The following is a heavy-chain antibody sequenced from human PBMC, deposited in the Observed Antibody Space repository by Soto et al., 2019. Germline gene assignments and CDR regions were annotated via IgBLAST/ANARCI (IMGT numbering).Heavy chain of an antibody. J-gene: IGHJ5*02. Sequence: GGSLRLSCAASGFTFSSYGMHWVRQAPGKGLEWVAVIWYDGSNKYYADSVKGRFTISRDNSENTLYLQMNSLRAEDTAVYYCAREALAVAVLNNWFDPWGQGTLVTVSS. CDR2: IWYDGSNK. D-gene: IGHD6-19*01. CDR3: AREALAVAVLNNWFDP. V-gene: IGHV3-33*01. CDR1: GFTFSSYG.